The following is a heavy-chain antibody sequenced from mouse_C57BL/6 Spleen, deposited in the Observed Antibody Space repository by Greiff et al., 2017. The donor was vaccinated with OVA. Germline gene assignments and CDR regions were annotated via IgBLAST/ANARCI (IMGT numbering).Heavy chain of an antibody. CDR2: LWSGGST. D-gene: IGHD2-3*01. CDR3: AAPYDGYLRFAY. CDR1: GFSLTSYG. Sequence: VKLMESGPGLVQPSQSLSITCTVSGFSLTSYGVPWVRQSPGKGLEWLGVLWSGGSTDYNAAFLSRLSITKDNSKSHVFLKMNRLQDDDTAIYYCAAPYDGYLRFAYWGQGTLVTVSA. J-gene: IGHJ3*01. V-gene: IGHV2-5*01.